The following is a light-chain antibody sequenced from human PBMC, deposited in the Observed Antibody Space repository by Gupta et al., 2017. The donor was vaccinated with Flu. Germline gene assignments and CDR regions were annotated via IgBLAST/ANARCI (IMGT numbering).Light chain of an antibody. CDR3: QQRNSYPLT. V-gene: IGKV1-9*01. J-gene: IGKJ4*01. Sequence: PSFLSASVGDRVTITCRASQEISSYLAWYQHKPGKAPKLLIYGASTLESGVPSRFSGSGSGTEFSLTINSLQPEDFATYYCQQRNSYPLTFGGGTKVEI. CDR1: QEISSY. CDR2: GAS.